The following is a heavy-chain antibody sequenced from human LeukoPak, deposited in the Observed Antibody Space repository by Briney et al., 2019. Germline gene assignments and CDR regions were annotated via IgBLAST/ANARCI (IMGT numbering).Heavy chain of an antibody. Sequence: GGSLRLSCAASGFTFDDYAMHWVRQAPGKGLEWVSLISWDGGSTYYADSVKGRFTISRDNSKNTLYLQMNGLRTEDTAVYYCAKGDSSWGQGTMVTVSS. J-gene: IGHJ3*01. CDR1: GFTFDDYA. CDR3: AKGDSS. CDR2: ISWDGGST. D-gene: IGHD3-22*01. V-gene: IGHV3-43D*03.